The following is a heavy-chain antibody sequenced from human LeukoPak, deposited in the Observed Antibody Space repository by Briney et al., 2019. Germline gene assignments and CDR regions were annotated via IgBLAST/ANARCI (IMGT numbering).Heavy chain of an antibody. J-gene: IGHJ5*02. Sequence: ASVKVSCKAPGYTFTGYYMHWVRQAPGQGLEWMGWINPNSGGTNYAQKFQGRVTMTRDTSISTAYMELSRLRSDDTAVYYCARDKQQPSNWFDPWGQGTLVTVSS. CDR3: ARDKQQPSNWFDP. CDR1: GYTFTGYY. CDR2: INPNSGGT. D-gene: IGHD6-13*01. V-gene: IGHV1-2*02.